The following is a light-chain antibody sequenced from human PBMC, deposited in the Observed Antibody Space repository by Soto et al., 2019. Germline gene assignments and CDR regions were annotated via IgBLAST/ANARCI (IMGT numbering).Light chain of an antibody. Sequence: EIVLTQSPATLSLSPGERATLSCRASQSVSSYLAWYQQKPGQAPRLLIYDASNRATGIPARFSGRGCGTDFTLTISSLEPEEFAVYYCQQRSNWTLTFGGGTKVDIK. V-gene: IGKV3-11*01. CDR1: QSVSSY. CDR2: DAS. J-gene: IGKJ4*01. CDR3: QQRSNWTLT.